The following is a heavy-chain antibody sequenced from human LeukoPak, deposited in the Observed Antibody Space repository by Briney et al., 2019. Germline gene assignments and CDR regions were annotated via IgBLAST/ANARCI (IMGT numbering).Heavy chain of an antibody. Sequence: PSETLSLTCAVSGGSISSSNWWSWVRQPPGKGLEWIGEIYHSGSTNYNPSLKSRVTISVDKSKNQFSLKLSSVTAADAAVYYCARAPYGGTEYTSSWYDYWGQGTLVTVTS. CDR1: GGSISSSNW. D-gene: IGHD6-13*01. CDR3: ARAPYGGTEYTSSWYDY. V-gene: IGHV4-4*02. CDR2: IYHSGST. J-gene: IGHJ4*02.